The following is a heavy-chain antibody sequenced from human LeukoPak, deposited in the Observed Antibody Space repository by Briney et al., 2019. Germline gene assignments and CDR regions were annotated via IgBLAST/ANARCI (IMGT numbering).Heavy chain of an antibody. V-gene: IGHV4-39*07. CDR2: IYYSGST. Sequence: SETLSLTCTVSGGSISSSSYYRGWIRQPPGKGLEWIGSIYYSGSTYYNPSLKSRVTISVDTSKNQFSLKLSSVTAADTAVYYCARPGDYYYMDVWGKGTTVTVSS. CDR1: GGSISSSSYY. CDR3: ARPGDYYYMDV. J-gene: IGHJ6*03.